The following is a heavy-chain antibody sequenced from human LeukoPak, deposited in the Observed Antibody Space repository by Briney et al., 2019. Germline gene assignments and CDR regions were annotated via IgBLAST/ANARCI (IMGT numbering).Heavy chain of an antibody. CDR1: GGSISSYY. CDR3: ARVLSSTIRTGMDDAFDI. J-gene: IGHJ3*02. Sequence: PSETLSLTCTVSGGSISSYYWSWIRQPPGKGLEWIGYIYYSGSTNYNPSLKSRVTISVDTSKNQFSLKLSSVTAADTAVYYCARVLSSTIRTGMDDAFDIWGQGTMVTVSS. V-gene: IGHV4-59*01. D-gene: IGHD3-10*01. CDR2: IYYSGST.